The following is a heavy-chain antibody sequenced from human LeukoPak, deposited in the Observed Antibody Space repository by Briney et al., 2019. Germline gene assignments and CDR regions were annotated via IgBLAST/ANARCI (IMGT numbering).Heavy chain of an antibody. CDR2: ISSGSSYT. Sequence: GGSLRLSCAASGFTFSDYYMSWIRQAPGKGLEWVSYISSGSSYTNYADSVKGRFTISRDNAKNSLYLQMNSLRAEDTAVYYCAGGANHPWFDYWGQGALVTVSS. D-gene: IGHD1-14*01. V-gene: IGHV3-11*06. CDR3: AGGANHPWFDY. CDR1: GFTFSDYY. J-gene: IGHJ4*02.